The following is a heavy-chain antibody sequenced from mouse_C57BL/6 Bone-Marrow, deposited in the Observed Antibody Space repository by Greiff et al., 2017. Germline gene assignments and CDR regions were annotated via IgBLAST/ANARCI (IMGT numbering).Heavy chain of an antibody. V-gene: IGHV14-1*01. Sequence: EVKLMESGAELVRPGASVKLSCTASGFNIKDYYMHWVKQRPEQGLEWIGRIDPEDGDTEYAPKFQGKATMTEDTSSNTAYLQLSSLTSEDTAVYYCTLYGPNWYFDVWGTGTTVTVSS. CDR3: TLYGPNWYFDV. CDR1: GFNIKDYY. D-gene: IGHD1-1*01. CDR2: IDPEDGDT. J-gene: IGHJ1*03.